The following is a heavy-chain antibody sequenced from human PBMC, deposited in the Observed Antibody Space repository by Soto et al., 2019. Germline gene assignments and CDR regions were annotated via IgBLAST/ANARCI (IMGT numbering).Heavy chain of an antibody. V-gene: IGHV3-33*01. CDR3: ARDKYDNWFDP. D-gene: IGHD3-3*01. J-gene: IGHJ5*02. CDR2: IRYDGSNK. CDR1: GFTFSSYG. Sequence: QVQLVESGGGVVQPGRSLRLSCAASGFTFSSYGMHWVRQAPGKGLEWVAVIRYDGSNKYYADSVKGRFTISRDNSKNTLYLQMNSLRAEDTAVYYCARDKYDNWFDPWGQGTLVTVSS.